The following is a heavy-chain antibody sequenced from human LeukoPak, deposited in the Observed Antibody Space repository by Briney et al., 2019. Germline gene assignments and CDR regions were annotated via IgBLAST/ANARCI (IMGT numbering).Heavy chain of an antibody. CDR1: GFIFNKHA. Sequence: GGSLRLSCAAPGFIFNKHAMSWVRQAPGKGLEWVSGLSGSGSSTDYADSVKGRFTVSRDNSKNTLYLQMNSLRAEDTAIYYCAKERDYGPADYWGQGTLVTVSS. CDR3: AKERDYGPADY. J-gene: IGHJ4*02. D-gene: IGHD4/OR15-4a*01. V-gene: IGHV3-23*01. CDR2: LSGSGSST.